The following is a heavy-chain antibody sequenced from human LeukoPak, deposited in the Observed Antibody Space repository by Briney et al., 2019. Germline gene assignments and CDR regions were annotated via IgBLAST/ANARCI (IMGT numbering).Heavy chain of an antibody. CDR3: ASYDGYPFDI. V-gene: IGHV1-69*02. CDR2: IIPILGIA. D-gene: IGHD5-24*01. Sequence: ASVKVSCKASGYTFTGYYMHWVRQAPGQGLEWMGRIIPILGIANYAQKFQGRVTITADKSTSTAYMELSSLRSEDTAVYYCASYDGYPFDIWGQGTMVTVSS. J-gene: IGHJ3*02. CDR1: GYTFTGYY.